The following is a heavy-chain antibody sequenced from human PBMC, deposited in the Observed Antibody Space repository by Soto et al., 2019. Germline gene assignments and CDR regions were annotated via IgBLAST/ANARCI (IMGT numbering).Heavy chain of an antibody. CDR3: AKDSRRYYDFWSGADY. CDR1: GFTFSNYA. V-gene: IGHV3-23*01. CDR2: IGGSGGNT. Sequence: EVPLLESGGDLVQPGGSLRLSCAASGFTFSNYAMSWVRQAPGKGLEWVSTIGGSGGNTNYADSVKGRFTISRDNSKNTLYLQMKGLRVEDTAVYFCAKDSRRYYDFWSGADYWGQGTLVTVSS. J-gene: IGHJ4*02. D-gene: IGHD3-3*01.